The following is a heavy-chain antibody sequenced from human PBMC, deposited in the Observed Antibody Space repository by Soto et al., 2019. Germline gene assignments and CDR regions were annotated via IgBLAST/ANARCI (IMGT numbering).Heavy chain of an antibody. V-gene: IGHV4-59*08. CDR2: VRYTGST. J-gene: IGHJ4*02. CDR3: TRHDGNYRNVLDY. CDR1: AGSVSGYY. D-gene: IGHD4-17*01. Sequence: QVQLRESGPGLVKPSETLSLTCTVSAGSVSGYYWSWIRQPPGKAPEWIGYVRYTGSTKYNPPLTXRXAISVDVSNNPFSLSLSSVTAVDTAVYYCTRHDGNYRNVLDYWGQGALVTVSS.